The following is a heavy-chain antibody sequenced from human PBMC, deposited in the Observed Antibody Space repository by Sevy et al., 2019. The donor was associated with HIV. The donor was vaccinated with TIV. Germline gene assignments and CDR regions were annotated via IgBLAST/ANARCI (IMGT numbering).Heavy chain of an antibody. J-gene: IGHJ5*02. CDR2: FYWDDDK. D-gene: IGHD2-21*01. CDR3: ARRGYGDCIDWFDP. Sequence: SGPTLVNPTQTLTLTCTFSGFSLSTNGVGVGWIRQPPGKALECLAFFYWDDDKHYSPSLKSRLTITKDTSKNQVVLTMTNMDPVDTATYYCARRGYGDCIDWFDPWGQGTLVTVSS. CDR1: GFSLSTNGVG. V-gene: IGHV2-5*02.